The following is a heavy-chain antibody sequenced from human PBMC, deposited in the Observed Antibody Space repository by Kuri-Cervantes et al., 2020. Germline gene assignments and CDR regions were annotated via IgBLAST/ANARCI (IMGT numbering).Heavy chain of an antibody. J-gene: IGHJ4*02. CDR3: ARDSTGWYYFDY. CDR2: ISSSGSTI. Sequence: GESLKISCAASGFTFSDYYMSWIRQAPGKGLEWVSYISSSGSTIYYADSVKGRFTISRDNAKNTLYLQMNSLRDEDTAMYYCARDSTGWYYFDYWGQGTLVTVSS. V-gene: IGHV3-11*04. D-gene: IGHD6-19*01. CDR1: GFTFSDYY.